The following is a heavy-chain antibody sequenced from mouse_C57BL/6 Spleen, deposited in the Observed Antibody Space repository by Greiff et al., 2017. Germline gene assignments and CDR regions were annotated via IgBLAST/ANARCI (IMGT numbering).Heavy chain of an antibody. CDR2: IYPRSGNT. CDR3: ARWVDYDSDYAMDY. CDR1: GYTFTSYG. V-gene: IGHV1-81*01. J-gene: IGHJ4*01. Sequence: VQGVESGAELARPGASVKLSCKASGYTFTSYGISWVKQRTGQGLEWIGEIYPRSGNTYYNEKFKGKATLTADKSSSTAYMELRSLTSEDSAVYFCARWVDYDSDYAMDYWGQGTSVTVSS. D-gene: IGHD2-4*01.